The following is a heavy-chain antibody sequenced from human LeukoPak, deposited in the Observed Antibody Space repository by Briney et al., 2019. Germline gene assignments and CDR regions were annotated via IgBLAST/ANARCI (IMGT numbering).Heavy chain of an antibody. D-gene: IGHD3-22*01. V-gene: IGHV1-8*02. CDR1: GGTFRNYL. CDR2: MNPNSGNT. J-gene: IGHJ4*02. Sequence: ASVKVSCKASGGTFRNYLITWVRQAPGQGLEWMGWMNPNSGNTGYAQKFQGRVTMTRNTSISTAYMELSSLRSEDTAVYYCARSDRGWQLDYWGQGTLVTVSS. CDR3: ARSDRGWQLDY.